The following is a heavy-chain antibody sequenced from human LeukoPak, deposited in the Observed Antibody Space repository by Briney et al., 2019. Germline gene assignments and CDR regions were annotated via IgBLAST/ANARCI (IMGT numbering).Heavy chain of an antibody. D-gene: IGHD3-10*01. Sequence: SVKVSCKASGGTLSSHAIIWVRQAPGQGLDWMGRIIPILDITHYAHDFKGRVTITADKSTNTAYMALSSLTSDYTAVYYCSRSTETYYHGSGFYFDYWGQGTLVAVSS. J-gene: IGHJ4*02. CDR1: GGTLSSHA. CDR3: SRSTETYYHGSGFYFDY. V-gene: IGHV1-69*04. CDR2: IIPILDIT.